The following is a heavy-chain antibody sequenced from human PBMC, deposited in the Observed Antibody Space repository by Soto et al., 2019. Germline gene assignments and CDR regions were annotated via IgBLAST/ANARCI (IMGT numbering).Heavy chain of an antibody. D-gene: IGHD3-10*01. Sequence: GGSLRLSCAASGFRFDDYGMSWVRQVPGKGLEWVSGINWNGDSTGYADSVKGRFTISRGKAKNSLYLQMNSLRDEDTALYYCAKSRNSRLYFYDYWGQGTLVTVSS. CDR2: INWNGDST. CDR1: GFRFDDYG. V-gene: IGHV3-20*04. J-gene: IGHJ4*02. CDR3: AKSRNSRLYFYDY.